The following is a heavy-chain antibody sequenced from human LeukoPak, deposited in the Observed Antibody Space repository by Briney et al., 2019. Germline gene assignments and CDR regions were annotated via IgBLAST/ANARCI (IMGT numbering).Heavy chain of an antibody. V-gene: IGHV3-7*01. CDR2: IKQDGSEK. Sequence: GGSLRLSCAASGFTFSSYWMSWVRQAPGKGLEWVANIKQDGSEKYYVDSVRGRFTISRDNAENSLYLQMNSLRDEDTAVYYCAKTGERDYWGRGTLVTVSS. J-gene: IGHJ4*02. CDR3: AKTGERDY. CDR1: GFTFSSYW. D-gene: IGHD7-27*01.